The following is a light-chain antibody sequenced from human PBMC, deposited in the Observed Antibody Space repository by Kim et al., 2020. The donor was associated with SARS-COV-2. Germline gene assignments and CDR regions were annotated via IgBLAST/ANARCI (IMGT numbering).Light chain of an antibody. CDR3: QQYESRPWT. CDR2: KAS. CDR1: QSISSW. Sequence: DIQMTQSPSTLSASIGDRVRITCRASQSISSWLAWYQQKPGKAPKLLIFKASILESGVPSRFSGSGSGTEFTLTISSLQPDDFATYYCQQYESRPWTFGQGTKVEIK. J-gene: IGKJ1*01. V-gene: IGKV1-5*03.